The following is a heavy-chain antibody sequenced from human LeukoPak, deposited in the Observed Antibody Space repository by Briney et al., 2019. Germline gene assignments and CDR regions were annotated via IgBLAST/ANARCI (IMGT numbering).Heavy chain of an antibody. D-gene: IGHD3-10*01. CDR1: GFTFGSYA. V-gene: IGHV3-21*01. J-gene: IGHJ4*01. CDR3: ASTNHYYGSGTYDYYFYY. CDR2: ISSGSDYI. Sequence: GGPLRLSCAASGFTFGSYAMNWVRQAPGTGLEWVSSISSGSDYIYYADSVKGRFTISRDNAKNSLYLQMTSLRAEDTAVYYCASTNHYYGSGTYDYYFYYWRQGPLPTASS.